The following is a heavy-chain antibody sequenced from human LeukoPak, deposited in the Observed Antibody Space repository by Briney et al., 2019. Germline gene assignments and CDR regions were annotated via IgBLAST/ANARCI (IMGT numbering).Heavy chain of an antibody. J-gene: IGHJ4*02. D-gene: IGHD3-10*01. CDR3: AKDLWDYYGSGSTFDY. CDR2: ISYDGSNK. V-gene: IGHV3-30*18. CDR1: GFTFSSYG. Sequence: GGSLGLSCAASGFTFSSYGMHWVRQAPGKGLEWVAVISYDGSNKYYADSVKGRFTISRDNSKNTLYLQMNSLRAEDTAVCYCAKDLWDYYGSGSTFDYWGQGTLVTVSS.